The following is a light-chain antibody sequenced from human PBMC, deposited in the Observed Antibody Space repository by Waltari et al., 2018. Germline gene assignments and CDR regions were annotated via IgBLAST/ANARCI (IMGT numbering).Light chain of an antibody. CDR1: QTIRNY. CDR2: GAS. V-gene: IGKV1-39*01. J-gene: IGKJ2*01. CDR3: QRSFTTPFMYN. Sequence: DIQMTQSPSSLSASVGDRVTITCRASQTIRNYLNWYHHKPGKAPNLLIYGASILQSGVPSRSSGSGSGTDFTLTISSVQPEDSGTYYCQRSFTTPFMYNFGQGTKLEIK.